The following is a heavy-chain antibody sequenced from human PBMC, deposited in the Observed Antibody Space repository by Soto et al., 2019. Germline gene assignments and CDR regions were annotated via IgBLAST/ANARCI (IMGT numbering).Heavy chain of an antibody. J-gene: IGHJ4*02. D-gene: IGHD2-2*01. Sequence: GGSLRLSCAASGFTFSSYAMSWVRQAPGKGLEWVSAISGGGGTTYYTNSVKGRFTISRDNSKNTLFLQMNSLRAEDTAVYYCAKDGTVVPAAMPDYWGQGALVTVS. V-gene: IGHV3-23*01. CDR3: AKDGTVVPAAMPDY. CDR2: ISGGGGTT. CDR1: GFTFSSYA.